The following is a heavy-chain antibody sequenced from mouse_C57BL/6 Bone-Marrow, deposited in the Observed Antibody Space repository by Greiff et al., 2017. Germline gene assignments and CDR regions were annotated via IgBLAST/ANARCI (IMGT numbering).Heavy chain of an antibody. CDR2: INYDGSST. D-gene: IGHD1-3*01. CDR1: GFTFSDYY. V-gene: IGHV5-16*01. J-gene: IGHJ2*01. Sequence: EVKVVESEGGLVQPGSSMKLSCTASGFTFSDYYMAWVRQVPEKGLEWVANINYDGSSTYYLDSLKSRFIISRDNAKNILYLQMSSLKSEDTATYYCARDNSHYFDYWGQGTTLTVSS. CDR3: ARDNSHYFDY.